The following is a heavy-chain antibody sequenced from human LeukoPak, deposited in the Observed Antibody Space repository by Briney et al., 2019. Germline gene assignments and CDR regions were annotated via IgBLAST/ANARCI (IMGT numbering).Heavy chain of an antibody. Sequence: SVKVSCKASGGTFSSYATSWVRQAPGQGLEWMGGIIPIFGTANYAQKFQGRVTITADESTSTAYMELSSLRSEDTAVYYCAGIGMVAPFDYWGQGTLVTVSS. V-gene: IGHV1-69*01. CDR2: IIPIFGTA. CDR1: GGTFSSYA. CDR3: AGIGMVAPFDY. J-gene: IGHJ4*02. D-gene: IGHD2-8*01.